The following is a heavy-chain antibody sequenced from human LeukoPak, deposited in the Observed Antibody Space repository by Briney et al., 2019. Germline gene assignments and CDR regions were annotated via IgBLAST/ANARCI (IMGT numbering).Heavy chain of an antibody. CDR2: ISYDGSNK. Sequence: GGSLRLSCAASVFTFSSYAMHWVRQAPGKGLEWVAVISYDGSNKYYADSVKGRFTISRDNSKNTLYPQMNSLRAEDTAVYYCALLVLRYFDWPTFDYWGQGTLVTVSS. CDR3: ALLVLRYFDWPTFDY. D-gene: IGHD3-9*01. J-gene: IGHJ4*02. CDR1: VFTFSSYA. V-gene: IGHV3-30*04.